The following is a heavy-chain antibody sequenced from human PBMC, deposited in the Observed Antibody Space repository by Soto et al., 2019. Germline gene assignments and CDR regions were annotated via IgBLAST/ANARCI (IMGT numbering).Heavy chain of an antibody. J-gene: IGHJ4*02. CDR1: GGSISSGGYS. V-gene: IGHV4-30-2*01. D-gene: IGHD6-13*01. CDR3: ARGRSGYSSYHFDY. CDR2: IYHSGST. Sequence: SETLSLTCAVSGGSISSGGYSWSWIRQPPGKGLEWIGYIYHSGSTYYNPSLKSRVTISVDRSKNQFSLKLSSVTAADTAVYYCARGRSGYSSYHFDYWGQGTLVTVS.